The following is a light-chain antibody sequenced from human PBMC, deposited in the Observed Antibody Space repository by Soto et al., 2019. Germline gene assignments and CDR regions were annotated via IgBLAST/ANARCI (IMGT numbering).Light chain of an antibody. CDR1: QSLSGN. J-gene: IGKJ1*01. CDR3: NQDSNWAPGT. CDR2: RAS. V-gene: IGKV3-15*01. Sequence: EIVMTQSPATLSVSPGERATLSCRASQSLSGNLAWYQQKPGQAPRLLIYRASTRATGVPARFSANGSGTEFTLTISSQHSEDSAVYYCNQDSNWAPGTFGPGTKVEIK.